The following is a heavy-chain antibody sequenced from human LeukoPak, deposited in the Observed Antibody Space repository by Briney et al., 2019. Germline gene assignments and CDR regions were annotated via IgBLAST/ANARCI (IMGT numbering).Heavy chain of an antibody. V-gene: IGHV3-48*03. CDR2: ISSSGSTI. CDR3: AREGGRGSFFDY. D-gene: IGHD1-26*01. CDR1: GFTFSSYE. Sequence: RGSLRLSCAASGFTFSSYEMNWVRQAPGKGLEWASYISSSGSTIYYADSVKGRFTISRDNAKNSLYLQMNSLRAEDTAVYYCAREGGRGSFFDYWGQGTLVTVSS. J-gene: IGHJ4*02.